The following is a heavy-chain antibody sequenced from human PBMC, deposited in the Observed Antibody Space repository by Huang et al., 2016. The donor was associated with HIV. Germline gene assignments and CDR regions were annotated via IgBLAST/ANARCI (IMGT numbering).Heavy chain of an antibody. J-gene: IGHJ6*02. D-gene: IGHD2-2*03. V-gene: IGHV4-39*02. Sequence: QLRESGPGLVTPSETLSLTCSASGTSMTSSTFYWGWFRQPPGRGLEWIGRVYFLWNTSYTPSLKSRVTISIDTANKQYSMRLTSVTAADTAVYFCAREVRSVDTDRPDGYYYRGLDVWGQGTTVIVSS. CDR1: GTSMTSSTFY. CDR3: AREVRSVDTDRPDGYYYRGLDV. CDR2: VYFLWNT.